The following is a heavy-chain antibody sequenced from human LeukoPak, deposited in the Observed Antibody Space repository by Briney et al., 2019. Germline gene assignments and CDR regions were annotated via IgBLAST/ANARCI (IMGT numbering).Heavy chain of an antibody. J-gene: IGHJ6*02. V-gene: IGHV3-21*01. CDR2: ISTTSIYI. CDR1: GFTFRTYS. Sequence: RGSLRLSCAVSGFTFRTYSMNWVRQAPGKGLEWVSSISTTSIYIYYADSVKGRFTISRDNAMNSLYLHMNSLRAEDTAVYYCARVGPPSYAMDVWGQGTTVTVPS. CDR3: ARVGPPSYAMDV.